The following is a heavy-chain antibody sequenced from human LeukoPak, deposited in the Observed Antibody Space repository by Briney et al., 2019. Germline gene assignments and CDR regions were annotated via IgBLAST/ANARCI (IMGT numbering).Heavy chain of an antibody. CDR1: GFTFSSYD. J-gene: IGHJ4*02. V-gene: IGHV3-13*01. Sequence: GGSLRLSCAASGFTFSSYDMHWVRQATGKGLEWVSAIGTAGDTYYPGSVKGRFTISRDNSKNTLYLQMNSLRAEDTAVYYCAKDREVYGSGKYFDYWGQGTLVTVSS. CDR3: AKDREVYGSGKYFDY. D-gene: IGHD3-10*01. CDR2: IGTAGDT.